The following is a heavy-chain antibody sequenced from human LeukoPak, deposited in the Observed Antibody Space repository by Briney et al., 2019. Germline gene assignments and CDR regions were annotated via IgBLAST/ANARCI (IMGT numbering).Heavy chain of an antibody. Sequence: PGGSLRLSCAASGLTLSSYGMHWDRQAPGKGLEWVAVLWYDGSNKYYADSVKGRFTISRDNSKNTLYLQVNSLRAEDTAVYFCARDRGSLFTNYYYYGIDVWGRGTTVTVSS. V-gene: IGHV3-33*01. CDR1: GLTLSSYG. CDR3: ARDRGSLFTNYYYYGIDV. CDR2: LWYDGSNK. D-gene: IGHD3-10*01. J-gene: IGHJ6*02.